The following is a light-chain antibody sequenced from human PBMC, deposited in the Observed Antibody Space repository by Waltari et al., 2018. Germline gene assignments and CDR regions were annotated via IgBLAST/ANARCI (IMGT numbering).Light chain of an antibody. CDR1: NLGTYS. V-gene: IGLV3-21*04. CDR3: HVWHPHVDPGV. J-gene: IGLJ1*01. Sequence: SYVVTQPPSVSVAPGETATITCGGDNLGTYSVHWYQQKAGQAPVLVIFYERDRPSGFPGRFSGSNSGNTATLTISRVEAGDEARYYCHVWHPHVDPGVFGTGTEVTVL. CDR2: YER.